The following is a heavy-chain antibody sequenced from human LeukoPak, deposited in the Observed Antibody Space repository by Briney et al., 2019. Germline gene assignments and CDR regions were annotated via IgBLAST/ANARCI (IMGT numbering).Heavy chain of an antibody. J-gene: IGHJ4*02. CDR3: ASRADIASGWYKGGDQFDY. D-gene: IGHD6-19*01. CDR1: GGTFSSYA. V-gene: IGHV1-69*13. CDR2: SIPIFGTA. Sequence: SVKVSCKASGGTFSSYAISWVRQAPGQGLEWMGGSIPIFGTANYAQKFQGRVTITADESTSTAYMELSSLRSEDTAVYYCASRADIASGWYKGGDQFDYWGQGTLVTVS.